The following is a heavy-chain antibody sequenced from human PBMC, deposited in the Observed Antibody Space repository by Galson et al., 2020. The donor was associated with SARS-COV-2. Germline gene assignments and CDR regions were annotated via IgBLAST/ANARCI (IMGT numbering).Heavy chain of an antibody. D-gene: IGHD5-18*01. CDR1: GFTFSSYA. CDR2: ISGSGGST. V-gene: IGHV3-23*01. J-gene: IGHJ4*02. Sequence: GGSLRLSCAASGFTFSSYAMSWVRQAPGKGLEWVSLISGSGGSTYYPDSAKGRFTISRDRSKNTLFLQMNSLRAEDAAVYYCAKPRYGVSPNYFDYWGQGTLVTVSS. CDR3: AKPRYGVSPNYFDY.